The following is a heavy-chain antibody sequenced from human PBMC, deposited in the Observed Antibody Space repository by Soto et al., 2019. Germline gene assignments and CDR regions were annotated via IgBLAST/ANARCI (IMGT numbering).Heavy chain of an antibody. CDR3: ATARTYPYDSSGPFYPLGY. CDR1: GYTLTELS. J-gene: IGHJ1*01. CDR2: FDPEDGET. V-gene: IGHV1-24*01. D-gene: IGHD3-22*01. Sequence: ASVKVCCKVSGYTLTELSMHWVRQAPGKGLEWMGGFDPEDGETIYAQKFQARVTMTEDTSTDTAYMELSSLRSEDTAVYYCATARTYPYDSSGPFYPLGYWGQRTLVTASS.